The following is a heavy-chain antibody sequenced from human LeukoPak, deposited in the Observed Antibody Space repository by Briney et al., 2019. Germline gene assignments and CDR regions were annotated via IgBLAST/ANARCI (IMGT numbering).Heavy chain of an antibody. CDR3: VSFYEAY. D-gene: IGHD2/OR15-2a*01. CDR1: GNYW. Sequence: GGSLRLSCAASGNYWMHWVRQAPGRGLVWVSHINSDGSWTSYADSVKGRFTISKDNAKNTVYLQMNNLRAEDTAVYYCVSFYEAYWGRGTLVTVSS. J-gene: IGHJ4*02. CDR2: INSDGSWT. V-gene: IGHV3-74*01.